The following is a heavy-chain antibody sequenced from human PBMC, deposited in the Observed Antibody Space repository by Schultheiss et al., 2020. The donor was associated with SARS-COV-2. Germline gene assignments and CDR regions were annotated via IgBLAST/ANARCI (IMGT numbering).Heavy chain of an antibody. J-gene: IGHJ4*02. D-gene: IGHD3-3*01. CDR1: GFTFGDYA. CDR2: IRSKAYGGTT. Sequence: GGSLRLSCTASGFTFGDYAMSWVRQAPGKGLEWVGFIRSKAYGGTTEYAASVKGRFTISRDDSKSIAYLQMNSLKTEDTAVYYCTRWSLGGFWSGYIDYWGQGTLVTVSS. CDR3: TRWSLGGFWSGYIDY. V-gene: IGHV3-49*04.